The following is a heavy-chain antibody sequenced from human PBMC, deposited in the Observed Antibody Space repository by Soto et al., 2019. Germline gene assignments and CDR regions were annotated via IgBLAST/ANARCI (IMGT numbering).Heavy chain of an antibody. D-gene: IGHD3-22*01. CDR2: IYYSGSP. V-gene: IGHV4-59*08. J-gene: IGHJ3*02. Sequence: QVRLQKSAPALVKPPETLSLTCTVSGGPISSYYWTWIRQTPGKGLEWIGYIYYSGSPNCNPSRKSRVTGSVDTSKNRYSLRMAPVTSADTAVYYCARILPMIGGAFDIWSEGTMVSVSS. CDR1: GGPISSYY. CDR3: ARILPMIGGAFDI.